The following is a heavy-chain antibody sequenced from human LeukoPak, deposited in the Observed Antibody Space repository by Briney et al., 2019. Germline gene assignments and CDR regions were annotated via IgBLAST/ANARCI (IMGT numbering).Heavy chain of an antibody. V-gene: IGHV4-4*07. CDR1: GGSISSYY. D-gene: IGHD1-26*01. CDR2: IYTSGST. J-gene: IGHJ4*02. CDR3: ARENSGSYREFDY. Sequence: SETLSLTCTVSGGSISSYYWSWIRQPAGKGLEWIGRIYTSGSTNYNASLKSRVSMSVDTSRNQFSLKLSSETAADTAVFYCARENSGSYREFDYWGQGTLVTVSS.